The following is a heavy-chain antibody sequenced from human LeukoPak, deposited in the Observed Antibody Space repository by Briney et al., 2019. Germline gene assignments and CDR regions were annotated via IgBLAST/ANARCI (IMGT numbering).Heavy chain of an antibody. J-gene: IGHJ6*03. CDR3: AKFGSRLRSYYYYMDV. Sequence: GGSLRLSCAASGFTVSSNDMSWVRQAPGKGLECISVIYSGGRTYYADSVKGRFIISRDNSKNTLYLQMNSLRPEDTAVYYCAKFGSRLRSYYYYMDVWGKGTTVTISS. V-gene: IGHV3-53*01. CDR2: IYSGGRT. D-gene: IGHD3-10*01. CDR1: GFTVSSND.